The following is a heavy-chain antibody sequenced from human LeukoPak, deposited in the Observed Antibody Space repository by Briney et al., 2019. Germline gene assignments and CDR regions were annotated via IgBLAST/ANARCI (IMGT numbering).Heavy chain of an antibody. Sequence: SQTLSLTCAISGDSVSSKSVSWSWIRQSPSRGLEFLGRTRYRSTWNTFYSLSVQGRITINADTSRNQVSLRLNSVTPEDTALNYCVRDFNWAFDYWGQGTLVTVSS. V-gene: IGHV6-1*01. D-gene: IGHD7-27*01. J-gene: IGHJ4*02. CDR2: TRYRSTWNT. CDR1: GDSVSSKSVS. CDR3: VRDFNWAFDY.